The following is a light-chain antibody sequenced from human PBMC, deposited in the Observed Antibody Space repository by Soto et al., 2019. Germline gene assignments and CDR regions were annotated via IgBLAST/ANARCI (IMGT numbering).Light chain of an antibody. CDR1: QSLNTR. CDR2: DAS. J-gene: IGKJ1*01. Sequence: DIQLTQSPSTLSASVGDRFTLTCRASQSLNTRLAWYQQRPGKAPKLLIYDASTLESGVPSRFSGGGSGTEFTLTINNLQPDDLATDFCQQYKSYSTLGRGTKVDIK. V-gene: IGKV1-5*01. CDR3: QQYKSYST.